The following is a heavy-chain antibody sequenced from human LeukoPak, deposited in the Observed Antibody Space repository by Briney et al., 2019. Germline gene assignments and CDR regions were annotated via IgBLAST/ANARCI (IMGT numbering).Heavy chain of an antibody. CDR3: AKDVTAATNYFDY. CDR1: GFTFSDYY. V-gene: IGHV3-23*01. D-gene: IGHD2-15*01. J-gene: IGHJ4*02. Sequence: RGSLRLSCAASGFTFSDYYMSWIRQAPGKGLEWVSAISGSGGSTYYADSVKGRFTISRDNSKNTLYLQMNSLRAEDTAVYYCAKDVTAATNYFDYWGQGTLVTVSS. CDR2: ISGSGGST.